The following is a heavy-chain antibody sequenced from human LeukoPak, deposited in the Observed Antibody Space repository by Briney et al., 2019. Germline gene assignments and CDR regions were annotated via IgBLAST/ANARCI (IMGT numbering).Heavy chain of an antibody. CDR1: GHTFTNYG. V-gene: IGHV1-2*02. J-gene: IGHJ3*02. Sequence: ASVKVSCKASGHTFTNYGITWVRQAPGQGLEWMGWINPNSGGTNYAQKFQGRVTMTRDTSISTAYMELSRLRSDDTAVYYCARDRHIVVVTALDAFDIWGQGTMVTVSS. CDR3: ARDRHIVVVTALDAFDI. CDR2: INPNSGGT. D-gene: IGHD2-21*02.